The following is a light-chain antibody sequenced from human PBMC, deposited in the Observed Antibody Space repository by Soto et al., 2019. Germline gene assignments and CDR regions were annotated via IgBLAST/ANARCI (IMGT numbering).Light chain of an antibody. CDR1: QTISSNY. CDR2: GAS. CDR3: QLYGSSPKT. V-gene: IGKV3-20*01. J-gene: IGKJ1*01. Sequence: EIVLTQSPGTLSLSPGERATLSCRATQTISSNYLAWYRQKPGQAPKLLIHGASTRATGIPDRFSGSGSGTDFTLTISGLEPEDFAVYYCQLYGSSPKTFGQGTKVEF.